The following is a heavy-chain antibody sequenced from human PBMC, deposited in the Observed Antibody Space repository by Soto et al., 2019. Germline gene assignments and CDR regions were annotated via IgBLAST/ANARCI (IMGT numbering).Heavy chain of an antibody. D-gene: IGHD2-8*01. CDR3: ARDRCSYGMDV. CDR1: GDSISVGYY. CDR2: VSPSGTT. Sequence: QVQLQESGPGLVKPSQTLSLTCTVSGDSISVGYYCSWIRQHPGKGLEWIGSVSPSGTTYYNPSLKSRVSISTDTSKNQFSLEVSSVTAADTAVEYCARDRCSYGMDVWGQCTTVTVSS. J-gene: IGHJ6*02. V-gene: IGHV4-31*03.